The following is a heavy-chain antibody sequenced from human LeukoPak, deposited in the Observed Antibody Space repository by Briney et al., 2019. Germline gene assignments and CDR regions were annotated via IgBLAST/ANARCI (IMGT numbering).Heavy chain of an antibody. D-gene: IGHD3-10*01. CDR3: ARRRVPGLLWFGELLKRGAFDY. J-gene: IGHJ4*02. CDR2: INHSGST. V-gene: IGHV4-34*01. Sequence: PSETLSLTCAVYGGSFSGYYWSWIRQPPGKGLEWIGEINHSGSTNYNPSLKSRVTISVDTSKNQFSLKLSSVTAADTAVYYCARRRVPGLLWFGELLKRGAFDYWGQGTLVTVSS. CDR1: GGSFSGYY.